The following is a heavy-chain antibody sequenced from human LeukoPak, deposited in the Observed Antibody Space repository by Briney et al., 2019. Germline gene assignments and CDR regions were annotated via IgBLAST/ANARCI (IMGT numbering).Heavy chain of an antibody. CDR1: GGSISSSSYY. J-gene: IGHJ4*02. CDR3: ARDRGVRGVLPDY. Sequence: SETLSLTCTVSGGSISSSSYYWGWIRQPPGKGLEWIGSIYYSGSTYYNPSLKSRVTISVDTSKNQFSLKLSSVTAADTAVYYCARDRGVRGVLPDYWGQGTLVTVSS. D-gene: IGHD3-10*01. V-gene: IGHV4-39*07. CDR2: IYYSGST.